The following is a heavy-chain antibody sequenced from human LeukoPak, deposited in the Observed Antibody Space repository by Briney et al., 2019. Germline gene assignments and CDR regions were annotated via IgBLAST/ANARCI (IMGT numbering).Heavy chain of an antibody. D-gene: IGHD3-9*01. CDR3: ARGYYDILTGLGPIDY. CDR1: GGSISSIIYY. Sequence: PSETLSLTCTVSGGSISSIIYYWGWIRQPPGKGLEWIGSIYYSGSTHYNPSLKSRVTISVDTSKNQFSLKLSSVTAADTAVYYCARGYYDILTGLGPIDYWGQGTLVTVSS. CDR2: IYYSGST. V-gene: IGHV4-39*07. J-gene: IGHJ4*02.